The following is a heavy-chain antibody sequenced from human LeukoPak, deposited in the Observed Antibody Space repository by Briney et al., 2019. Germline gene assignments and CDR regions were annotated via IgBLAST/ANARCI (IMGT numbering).Heavy chain of an antibody. D-gene: IGHD6-13*01. CDR2: INHSGST. V-gene: IGHV4-34*01. Sequence: SETLSLTCAVYGGSFSGYYWSWIRQPPGKGLEWIGEINHSGSTNYNPSLKSRVSISVDSSKNQFSLKVSSVTAADTAVYYCARGSDTAAGLYWGQGTLVTVPS. CDR1: GGSFSGYY. CDR3: ARGSDTAAGLY. J-gene: IGHJ4*02.